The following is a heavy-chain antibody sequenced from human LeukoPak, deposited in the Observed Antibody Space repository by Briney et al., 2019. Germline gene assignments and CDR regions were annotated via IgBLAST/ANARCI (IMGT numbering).Heavy chain of an antibody. V-gene: IGHV4-59*08. Sequence: PSETLSLTCTVSGDSISSYYWSWIRQPPGKGLEWIGYIYYSGNTYYNPALQSRVTISIDTSKTQFSLKLSSVTAADTAAYYCARRAGIAGYFQHWGQGTLVTVSS. CDR2: IYYSGNT. CDR3: ARRAGIAGYFQH. D-gene: IGHD2-21*01. J-gene: IGHJ1*01. CDR1: GDSISSYY.